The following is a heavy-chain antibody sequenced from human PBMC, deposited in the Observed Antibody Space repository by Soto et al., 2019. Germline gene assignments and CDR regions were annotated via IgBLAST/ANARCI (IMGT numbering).Heavy chain of an antibody. CDR2: ISGSGGST. CDR1: GFTFSSYA. Sequence: GESLKISCAASGFTFSSYAMSWVRQAPGKGLEWVSAISGSGGSTYYADSVKGRFTISRDNSKNTLYLQMNSLRAEDTAVYYCAKDANYDFWSGYSDYWGQGTLVTVSS. J-gene: IGHJ4*02. D-gene: IGHD3-3*01. V-gene: IGHV3-23*01. CDR3: AKDANYDFWSGYSDY.